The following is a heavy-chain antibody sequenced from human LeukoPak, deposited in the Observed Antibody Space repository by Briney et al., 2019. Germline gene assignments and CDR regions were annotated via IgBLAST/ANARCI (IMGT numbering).Heavy chain of an antibody. V-gene: IGHV4-39*07. D-gene: IGHD4-23*01. Sequence: SETLSLTCTVSGGAFRSSTYYWGWIRQPPGKGLEWIGSIYNSVRTHYNPSLKSRVTISMDMSKIHFSLILSSVTAADTAIYFCARKVTSTSPPGGAFDIWGPGTTVIVSP. J-gene: IGHJ3*02. CDR3: ARKVTSTSPPGGAFDI. CDR2: IYNSVRT. CDR1: GGAFRSSTYY.